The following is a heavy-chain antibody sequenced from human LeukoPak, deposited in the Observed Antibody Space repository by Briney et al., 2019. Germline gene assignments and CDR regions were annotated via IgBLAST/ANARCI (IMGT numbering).Heavy chain of an antibody. V-gene: IGHV3-21*01. CDR3: ARLRLEYYYDSSGYYPDN. Sequence: GGSLRLSRAASGFTFSSYSMNWVRQAPGKGLEWVSSISSSSSYIYYADSVKGRFTISRDNAKNSLYLQMNSLRAEDTAVYYCARLRLEYYYDSSGYYPDNWGQGTLVTVSS. J-gene: IGHJ4*02. CDR1: GFTFSSYS. D-gene: IGHD3-22*01. CDR2: ISSSSSYI.